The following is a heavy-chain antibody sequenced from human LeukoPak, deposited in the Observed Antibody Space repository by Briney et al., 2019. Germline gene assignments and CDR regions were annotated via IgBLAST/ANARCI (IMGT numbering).Heavy chain of an antibody. D-gene: IGHD5-12*01. CDR1: GFAFSSYA. Sequence: GGSLRLSCAASGFAFSSYAMSWVRPAPGKGLEWVSYISSSGSTIYYADSVKGRFTISRDNAKNSLYLQMNSLRAENTAVYYCARVGYDYLYYYYYMDVWGKGTTVTISS. CDR3: ARVGYDYLYYYYYMDV. J-gene: IGHJ6*03. CDR2: ISSSGSTI. V-gene: IGHV3-48*03.